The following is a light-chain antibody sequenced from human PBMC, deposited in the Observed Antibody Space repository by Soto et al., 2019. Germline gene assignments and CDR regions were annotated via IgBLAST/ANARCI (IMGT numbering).Light chain of an antibody. V-gene: IGLV1-47*01. CDR3: AAWDDSLSGWV. CDR1: SSNIGSNY. Sequence: QSVLTQPPSASGTPGQRVTISCSGSSSNIGSNYVYWYQQLPGTAPKLLIYRNNQRPSGVPDRFSGSKSGTSASLAISGLRSEDEADYYCAAWDDSLSGWVFGGGNKLTV. CDR2: RNN. J-gene: IGLJ3*02.